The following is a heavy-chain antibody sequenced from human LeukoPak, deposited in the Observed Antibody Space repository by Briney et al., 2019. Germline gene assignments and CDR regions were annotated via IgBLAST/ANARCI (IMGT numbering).Heavy chain of an antibody. Sequence: PSETLSLTCAVSGGSFSGYYWSWIRQSPVKGLEWIGEINHSGKINYNPSLRGRVSILVDTSKNQFSLRLSSVTAADTAVYYCARVRLELLEYYYYMDVWDKGATVTVSS. CDR3: ARVRLELLEYYYYMDV. CDR1: GGSFSGYY. CDR2: INHSGKI. D-gene: IGHD1-7*01. V-gene: IGHV4-34*01. J-gene: IGHJ6*03.